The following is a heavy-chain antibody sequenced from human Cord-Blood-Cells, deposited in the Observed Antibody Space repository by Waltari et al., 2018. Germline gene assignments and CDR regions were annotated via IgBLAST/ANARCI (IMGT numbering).Heavy chain of an antibody. CDR1: GYTLTELS. CDR3: ATDLYSGSYYAFDI. Sequence: QVQLVQSGAEVKKPGASVKVSCKVSGYTLTELSMQWVRQAPGKGLEWMGGLDPEDGETIYAQKFQGRVTMTEDTSTDTAYMELSSLRSEDTAVYYCATDLYSGSYYAFDIWGQGTMVTVSS. J-gene: IGHJ3*02. V-gene: IGHV1-24*01. D-gene: IGHD1-26*01. CDR2: LDPEDGET.